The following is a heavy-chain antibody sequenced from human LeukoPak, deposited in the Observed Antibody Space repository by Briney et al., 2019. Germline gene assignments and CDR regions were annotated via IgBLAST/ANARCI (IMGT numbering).Heavy chain of an antibody. CDR3: ARDFELSH. Sequence: GGSLRLSCTASGFSIIGYSMNWVRQAPGKGLEWVSYVSSSSSTIYYADSVKGRFTISRDNAKNSLYLQMSSLRDEDTAVYYCARDFELSHWGQGTLVTVSS. D-gene: IGHD3-16*02. V-gene: IGHV3-48*02. CDR2: VSSSSSTI. CDR1: GFSIIGYS. J-gene: IGHJ4*02.